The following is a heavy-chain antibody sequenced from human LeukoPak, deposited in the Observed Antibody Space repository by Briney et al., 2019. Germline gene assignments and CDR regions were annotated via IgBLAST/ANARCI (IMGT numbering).Heavy chain of an antibody. J-gene: IGHJ6*02. V-gene: IGHV3-23*01. CDR2: ISRSGGTT. CDR3: AKPYYYDSTGYEYYYYGMDV. CDR1: GFTFSRYA. D-gene: IGHD3-22*01. Sequence: GGSLRLSCAGPGFTFSRYAMSWVRQAPGKGLEWVSAISRSGGTTYYADSVKGRSTISRDNSKNTLYLQMSSLRAEDTAIYYCAKPYYYDSTGYEYYYYGMDVWGQGTTVTVTS.